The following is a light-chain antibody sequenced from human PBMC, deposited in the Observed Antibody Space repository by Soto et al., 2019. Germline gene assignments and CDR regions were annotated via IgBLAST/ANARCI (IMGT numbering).Light chain of an antibody. CDR1: QSVYAF. CDR3: HQTFSSPRT. J-gene: IGKJ1*01. V-gene: IGKV1-39*01. Sequence: IDMTQSPSSLSASVGDKVTITCRASQSVYAFLSWYQHKSGRAPSLLIYEASILHSGVPSRFSGSGSGTNFTLTIDGLQPEDFATCYCHQTFSSPRTFGPGTKVDIK. CDR2: EAS.